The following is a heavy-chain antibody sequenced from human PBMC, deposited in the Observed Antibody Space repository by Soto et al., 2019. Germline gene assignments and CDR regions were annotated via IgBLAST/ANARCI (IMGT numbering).Heavy chain of an antibody. CDR3: ARAPLPPDHDYGDYSQSDY. D-gene: IGHD4-17*01. CDR2: VYYGGST. Sequence: SETLSLTCTVSGGSISSSSYYWGWIRQPPGKGLEWIGNVYYGGSTYYNPSLKSRVTISVETSKSQFSLKLSSVTAADTAVYYCARAPLPPDHDYGDYSQSDYWGQGTLVTVSS. J-gene: IGHJ4*02. CDR1: GGSISSSSYY. V-gene: IGHV4-39*01.